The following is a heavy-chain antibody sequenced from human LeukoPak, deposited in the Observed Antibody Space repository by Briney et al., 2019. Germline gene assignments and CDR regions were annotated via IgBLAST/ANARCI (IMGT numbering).Heavy chain of an antibody. CDR1: GGSISSGDYY. Sequence: SQTLSLTCTVSGGSISSGDYYWSWIRQPPGKGLEWTGYIYYSGSTYYNPSLKSRVTISVDTSKNQFSLKLSSVTAADTAVYYCARDGDGYGMDVWGQGTTVTVSS. V-gene: IGHV4-30-4*01. CDR3: ARDGDGYGMDV. J-gene: IGHJ6*02. CDR2: IYYSGST. D-gene: IGHD5-24*01.